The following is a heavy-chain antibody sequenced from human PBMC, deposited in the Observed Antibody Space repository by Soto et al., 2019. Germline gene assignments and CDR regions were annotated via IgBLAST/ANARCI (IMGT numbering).Heavy chain of an antibody. V-gene: IGHV3-7*05. CDR3: ARVRGIRYYYYYGMDV. CDR1: GFTFSSYW. D-gene: IGHD4-17*01. Sequence: EVQLVESGGGLVQPGGSLRLSCAASGFTFSSYWMSWVRQAPGKGLEWVANIKQDGSEKYYVDSVKGRFTISRDNAKNSPYLQMKSLRAEDTAVYYCARVRGIRYYYYYGMDVWGQGTTVTVSS. J-gene: IGHJ6*02. CDR2: IKQDGSEK.